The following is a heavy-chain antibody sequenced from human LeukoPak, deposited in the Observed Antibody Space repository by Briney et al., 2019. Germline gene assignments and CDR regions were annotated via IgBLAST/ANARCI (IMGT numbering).Heavy chain of an antibody. V-gene: IGHV4-4*07. CDR2: IYVTEST. CDR1: GGSITSYY. J-gene: IGHJ4*02. D-gene: IGHD6-6*01. Sequence: SETLSLTCTVSGGSITSYYWSWIRQPAGKGLEWIGRIYVTESTNYNPSLKSRVTISVDTSKNQFSLKLSSVTAADTAVYYCARVRAYSSSSRTFDYWGQGTLVTVSS. CDR3: ARVRAYSSSSRTFDY.